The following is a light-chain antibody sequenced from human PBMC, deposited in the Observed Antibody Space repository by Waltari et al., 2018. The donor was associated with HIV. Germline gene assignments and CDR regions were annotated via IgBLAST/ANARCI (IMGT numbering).Light chain of an antibody. CDR2: GAS. J-gene: IGKJ1*01. CDR1: ESIRGNY. Sequence: EVVLTQSPDTLSLSPGDRATLSCRASESIRGNYVAWYQQRPGQAPRLLIYGASSRVLGRPHRFSGGGSGTEFTLTISSLEPEDFAVYFCQQYGNSPPWTFGQGTRVEVK. V-gene: IGKV3-20*01. CDR3: QQYGNSPPWT.